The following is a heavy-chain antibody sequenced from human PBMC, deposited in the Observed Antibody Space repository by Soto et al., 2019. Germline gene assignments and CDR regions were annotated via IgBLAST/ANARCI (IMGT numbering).Heavy chain of an antibody. Sequence: SETLCLTCAVDGGSFSGYYWSWIRQPPGKGLEWIGEINHSGSTNYNPSLKSRVTISVDTSKNQFSLKLSSVTAADTAVYYCARIGMVYSYRYYYYMDVWGKGTTVTVSS. CDR2: INHSGST. V-gene: IGHV4-34*01. CDR3: ARIGMVYSYRYYYYMDV. J-gene: IGHJ6*03. D-gene: IGHD5-18*01. CDR1: GGSFSGYY.